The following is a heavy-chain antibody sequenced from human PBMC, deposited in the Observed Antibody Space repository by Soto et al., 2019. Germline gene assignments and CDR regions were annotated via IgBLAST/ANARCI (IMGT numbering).Heavy chain of an antibody. J-gene: IGHJ4*02. CDR3: VGQSKYTSSCQ. V-gene: IGHV3-15*07. CDR1: GIPFIDAW. D-gene: IGHD6-13*01. Sequence: EVQLVESEGGLVKPGGSLRLSCVVSGIPFIDAWMNWVRQAPGKGLEGVARIKSKAGGETRDYAAPVKGRFPISRDDSKNLLYLEMNSLEVDDTAVYFWVGQSKYTSSCQWGPGTLVTVSS. CDR2: IKSKAGGETR.